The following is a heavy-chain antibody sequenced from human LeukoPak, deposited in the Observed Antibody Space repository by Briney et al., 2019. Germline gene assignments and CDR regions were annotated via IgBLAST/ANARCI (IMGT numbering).Heavy chain of an antibody. CDR1: GFTVSSNY. V-gene: IGHV3-53*01. CDR2: IYSGGST. Sequence: GGSLRLSCAASGFTVSSNYMSWVRQAPGKGLEWVSVIYSGGSTYYADSVKGRFTISRDNSKNTLYLQMNSLRAEHTAVHYCARSQGTHPPTSYYGMAFWGQGPTVTVSS. J-gene: IGHJ6*02. CDR3: ARSQGTHPPTSYYGMAF. D-gene: IGHD3-10*01.